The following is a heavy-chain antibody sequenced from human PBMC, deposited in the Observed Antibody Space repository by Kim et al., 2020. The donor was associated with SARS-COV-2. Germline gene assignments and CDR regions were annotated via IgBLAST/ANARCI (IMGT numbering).Heavy chain of an antibody. D-gene: IGHD6-19*01. CDR2: INGDRSTT. Sequence: GGSLRLSCAASGFTFRSYWMHWVRQAPGKGLVWVSRINGDRSTTSYEDSVMGRFNISRDNAKNTLYLQMNSLRDEDTAVYYCARRQYSSGYYYFDYWGQGTLVVVSS. CDR3: ARRQYSSGYYYFDY. CDR1: GFTFRSYW. V-gene: IGHV3-74*01. J-gene: IGHJ4*02.